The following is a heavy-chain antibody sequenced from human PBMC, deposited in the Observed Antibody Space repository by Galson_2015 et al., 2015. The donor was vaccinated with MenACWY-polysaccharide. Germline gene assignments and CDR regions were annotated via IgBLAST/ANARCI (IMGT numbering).Heavy chain of an antibody. D-gene: IGHD3-3*01. CDR3: KAFGGVPDHFDY. V-gene: IGHV3-15*01. CDR1: GFTFINAW. CDR2: VKSKADGGTA. J-gene: IGHJ4*02. Sequence: SLRLSCAASGFTFINAWVSWVRQAPGKGLEWVGRVKSKADGGTADYAAPVKGRFTISRDDSKSTLYLQMNSLRTEDTAVYYCKAFGGVPDHFDYWGQGMLVTVSS.